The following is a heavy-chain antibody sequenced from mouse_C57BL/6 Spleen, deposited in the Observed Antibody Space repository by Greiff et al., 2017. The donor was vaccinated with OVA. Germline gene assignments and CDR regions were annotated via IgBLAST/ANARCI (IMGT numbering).Heavy chain of an antibody. D-gene: IGHD1-2*01. Sequence: QVQLQQSGAELVRPGTSVKVSCKASGYAFTNSLIEWVKQRPGQGLEWIGVINPGSGGTNYNEKFKGKATLTAAKSSSTAYMQLSSLTSEDSAVDVCSGGYLGERGYFDYWGQGTTLTVSS. CDR2: INPGSGGT. CDR1: GYAFTNSL. V-gene: IGHV1-54*01. CDR3: SGGYLGERGYFDY. J-gene: IGHJ2*01.